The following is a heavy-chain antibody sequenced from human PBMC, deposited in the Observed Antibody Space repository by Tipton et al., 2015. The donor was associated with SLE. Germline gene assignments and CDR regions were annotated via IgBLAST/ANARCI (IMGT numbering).Heavy chain of an antibody. D-gene: IGHD1-1*01. Sequence: TLSLTCTVSGASVTSHNYYWNWVRQPAGKGLEWIGRIYTGGFTYYNPSLESRVTISMDTSKNQFSLKVTSVTAADTAVYYCARVLDVLDYWDQGTLVTVSS. CDR2: IYTGGFT. V-gene: IGHV4-61*02. CDR1: GASVTSHNYY. CDR3: ARVLDVLDY. J-gene: IGHJ4*02.